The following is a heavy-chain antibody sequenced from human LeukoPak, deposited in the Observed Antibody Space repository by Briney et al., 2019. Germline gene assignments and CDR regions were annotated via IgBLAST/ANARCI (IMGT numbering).Heavy chain of an antibody. CDR3: ARGRRYCSSTSCHGYYFDY. V-gene: IGHV4-4*07. Sequence: PSETLSLTCTVSGGSISSYYWSWIRQPAGKGLEWIGRIYTSGSTNYNPSLKSRVTMSVDTSKNQFSLKLSSVTAADTAVYYCARGRRYCSSTSCHGYYFDYWGQGTLVTVSS. D-gene: IGHD2-2*01. CDR2: IYTSGST. J-gene: IGHJ4*02. CDR1: GGSISSYY.